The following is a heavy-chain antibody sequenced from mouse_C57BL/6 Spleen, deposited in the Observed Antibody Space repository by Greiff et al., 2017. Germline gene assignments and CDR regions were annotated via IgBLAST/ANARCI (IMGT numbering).Heavy chain of an antibody. V-gene: IGHV5-4*01. D-gene: IGHD1-1*01. CDR2: ISDGGSYT. J-gene: IGHJ3*01. Sequence: DVKLVESGGGLVKPGGSLKLSCAASGFTFSSYAMSWVRQTPEKRLEWVATISDGGSYTYYPDNVKGRFTISRDNAKNNLYLQMSHLKSEDTAMYYCAREEGNVGSSSWFAYWGQGTLVTVSA. CDR1: GFTFSSYA. CDR3: AREEGNVGSSSWFAY.